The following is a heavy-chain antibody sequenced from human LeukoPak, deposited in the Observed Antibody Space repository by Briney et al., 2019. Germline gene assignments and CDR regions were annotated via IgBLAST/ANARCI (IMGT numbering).Heavy chain of an antibody. J-gene: IGHJ3*02. V-gene: IGHV3-30*04. D-gene: IGHD6-19*01. CDR3: ARVEQWLVGAFDI. CDR1: GFTFSSYA. Sequence: PGGSLRLPCAASGFTFSSYAMHWVRQAPGKGLEWVAVISYDGSNKYYADSVKGRFTISRDNSKNTLYLQMNSLRAEDTAVYYCARVEQWLVGAFDIWGQGTMVTVSS. CDR2: ISYDGSNK.